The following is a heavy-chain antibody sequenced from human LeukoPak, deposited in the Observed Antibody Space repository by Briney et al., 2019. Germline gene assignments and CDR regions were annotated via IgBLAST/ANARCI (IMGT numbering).Heavy chain of an antibody. V-gene: IGHV3-30*04. D-gene: IGHD3-10*01. Sequence: PGGSLRLSCAASGFTFSSYAMHWVRQAPGKGLEWVAVISYDGSNKYYADSVKGRFTISRDNAENSLYLQMNSLRAEDTAVYYCARGEVRGITFDYWGQGTLITVSS. CDR1: GFTFSSYA. J-gene: IGHJ4*02. CDR3: ARGEVRGITFDY. CDR2: ISYDGSNK.